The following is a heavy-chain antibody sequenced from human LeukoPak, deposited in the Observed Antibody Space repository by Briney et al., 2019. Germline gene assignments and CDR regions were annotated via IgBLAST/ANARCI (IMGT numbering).Heavy chain of an antibody. CDR3: ARVKMVYAMRNWSDP. CDR2: INHSGST. V-gene: IGHV4-34*01. CDR1: GGSFSGYY. J-gene: IGHJ5*02. Sequence: SETLSLTCAVYGGSFSGYYWSWIRQPPGKGLEWIGEINHSGSTNYNPSLKSRVTISVDTSKNQFSLKLSSVTAADTAVYYCARVKMVYAMRNWSDPWGQGTLVTVSS. D-gene: IGHD2-8*01.